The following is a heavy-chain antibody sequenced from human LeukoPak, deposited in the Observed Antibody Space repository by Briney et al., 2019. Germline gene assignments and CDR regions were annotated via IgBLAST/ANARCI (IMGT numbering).Heavy chain of an antibody. D-gene: IGHD5-12*01. Sequence: GGSLRLSCAASGFTFSSYWMSWVRQAPGKGLEWVANIKQDGSEKYYVDSVKGRFTISRDNAKNSLYLQMNSLRAEDTAVYYCARDHIVATIMYYYYGMDVWGQGTTVTVSS. CDR3: ARDHIVATIMYYYYGMDV. CDR1: GFTFSSYW. CDR2: IKQDGSEK. V-gene: IGHV3-7*01. J-gene: IGHJ6*02.